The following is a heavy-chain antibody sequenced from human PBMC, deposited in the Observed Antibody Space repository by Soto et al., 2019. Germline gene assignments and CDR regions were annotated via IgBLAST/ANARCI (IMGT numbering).Heavy chain of an antibody. D-gene: IGHD3-10*01. CDR1: GFVFKNAR. Sequence: EVQMVESGGGLVKPGGSLRLSCAASGFVFKNARMSWARQSPGRGLEWVGHSRSSAERGTTDYAAPVKGRYTISRDDSQNTLYMPMNSLKTDETAVYFCYHYGSGSYSTYYWGQGNLVTVSS. CDR2: SRSSAERGTT. J-gene: IGHJ4*02. CDR3: YHYGSGSYSTYY. V-gene: IGHV3-15*07.